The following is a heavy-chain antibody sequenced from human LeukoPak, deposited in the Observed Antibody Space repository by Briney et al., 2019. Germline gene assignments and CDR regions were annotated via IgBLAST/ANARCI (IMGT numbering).Heavy chain of an antibody. D-gene: IGHD2-2*01. J-gene: IGHJ4*02. Sequence: PSETLSLTCAVYGGSFSGYYWSWIRQAPGKGLEWVSAISGSGGSTYYADSVKGRFTISRDNSKNTLYLQMNSLRAEDTAVYYCAKRVTSCYVHWGQGTLVTVSS. CDR2: ISGSGGST. V-gene: IGHV3-23*01. CDR1: GGSFSGYY. CDR3: AKRVTSCYVH.